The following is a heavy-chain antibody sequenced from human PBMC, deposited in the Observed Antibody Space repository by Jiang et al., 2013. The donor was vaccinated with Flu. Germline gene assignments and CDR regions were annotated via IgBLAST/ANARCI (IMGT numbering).Heavy chain of an antibody. CDR2: GGST. V-gene: IGHV1-46*01. D-gene: IGHD2-8*01. CDR3: ARGPSDCTNGVCADY. J-gene: IGHJ4*02. Sequence: GGSTSYAQKFQGRVTMTRDTSTSTVYMELSSLRSEDTAVYYCARGPSDCTNGVCADYWGQGTLVTVSS.